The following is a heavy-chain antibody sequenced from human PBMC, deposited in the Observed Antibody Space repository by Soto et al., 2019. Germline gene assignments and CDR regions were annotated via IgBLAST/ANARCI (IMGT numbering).Heavy chain of an antibody. J-gene: IGHJ6*02. CDR2: INAGNGNT. D-gene: IGHD2-2*02. Sequence: QVQLVQSGAEVKKPGASVKVSCKASGYTFTSYAMHWVRQAPGQRLEWMGWINAGNGNTKYSQKFQGRVTITRDTSASTAYMELSSLRSEDTAVYYCALGRYCSSSSCYTGTYYYYGMDVWGQGTTVTVSS. V-gene: IGHV1-3*01. CDR1: GYTFTSYA. CDR3: ALGRYCSSSSCYTGTYYYYGMDV.